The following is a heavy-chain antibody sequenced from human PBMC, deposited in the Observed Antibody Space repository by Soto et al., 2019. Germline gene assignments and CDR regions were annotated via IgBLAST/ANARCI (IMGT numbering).Heavy chain of an antibody. CDR1: GGTFSSYA. J-gene: IGHJ5*02. CDR2: IIPIFGTA. CDR3: ERYYDILTGPGNWFDP. Sequence: ASVKVSCKASGGTFSSYAISWVRQAPGQGLEWMGGIIPIFGTANYAQKFQGRVTITADESTSTAYMEPSSLRSEDTAVYYCERYYDILTGPGNWFDPWGQGTPDTVSS. V-gene: IGHV1-69*13. D-gene: IGHD3-9*01.